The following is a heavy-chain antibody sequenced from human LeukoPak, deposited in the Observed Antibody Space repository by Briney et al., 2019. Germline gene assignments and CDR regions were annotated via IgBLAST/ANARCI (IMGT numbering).Heavy chain of an antibody. CDR3: ARGDVSYRNFDY. V-gene: IGHV4-38-2*02. CDR1: GYSISSGYY. J-gene: IGHJ4*02. CDR2: IYHSGST. D-gene: IGHD5-12*01. Sequence: SETLSLTYTVSGYSISSGYYWGWIRQPPGKGLEWIGSIYHSGSTYYNPSLKSRVTISVDTSKNQFSLKLSSVTAADTAVYYCARGDVSYRNFDYWGQGTLVTVSS.